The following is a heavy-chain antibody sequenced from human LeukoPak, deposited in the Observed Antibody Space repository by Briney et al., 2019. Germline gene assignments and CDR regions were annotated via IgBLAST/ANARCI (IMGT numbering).Heavy chain of an antibody. J-gene: IGHJ6*02. V-gene: IGHV1-8*01. Sequence: ASVKVSFKASGYTFTSYDINWVRQATGQGREWMGWMNPNSGNTGYAQKFQGRVTMTRNTSISTAYMELSSLRSEDTAVYYCARGRVAGYYYYGMDVWGQGTTVTVSS. CDR3: ARGRVAGYYYYGMDV. CDR1: GYTFTSYD. CDR2: MNPNSGNT.